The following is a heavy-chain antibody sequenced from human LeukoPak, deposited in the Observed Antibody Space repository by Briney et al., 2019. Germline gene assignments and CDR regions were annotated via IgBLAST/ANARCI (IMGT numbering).Heavy chain of an antibody. CDR2: IKQDGREA. CDR1: GFIFSSSW. Sequence: GGSLRLSCAASGFIFSSSWVTWVRQAPGKGLEWVANIKQDGREAYYVDSVAGRFTISRDNTKHSLYLQMNGLRDEDTAVYYCVRHQATTFDYWGQGTLVTVSS. CDR3: VRHQATTFDY. V-gene: IGHV3-7*01. J-gene: IGHJ4*02. D-gene: IGHD1-1*01.